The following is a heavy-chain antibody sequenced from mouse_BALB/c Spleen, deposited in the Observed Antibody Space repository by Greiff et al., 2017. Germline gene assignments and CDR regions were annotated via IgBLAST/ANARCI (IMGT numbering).Heavy chain of an antibody. CDR2: IYPGDGDT. CDR1: GYAFSSSW. J-gene: IGHJ2*01. V-gene: IGHV1-82*01. Sequence: QVQLQQSGPELVKPGASVKISCKASGYAFSSSWMNWVKQRPGQGLEWIGRIYPGDGDTNYNGKFKGKATLTADKSSSTAYMQLSSLTSVDSAVYFCARLAYDYDYFDYWGQGTTLTVSS. D-gene: IGHD2-4*01. CDR3: ARLAYDYDYFDY.